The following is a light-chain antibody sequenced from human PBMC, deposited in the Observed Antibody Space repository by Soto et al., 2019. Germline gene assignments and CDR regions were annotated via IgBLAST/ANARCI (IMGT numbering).Light chain of an antibody. CDR1: QSISSY. J-gene: IGKJ1*01. Sequence: IRRTQSPSSLSASVGDRFSITCRASQSISSYLNWYQQKPGKAPKLLIYAASSLQSGVPSRFSGSGSGTDFTLTISSLQPEDFATYYCQQSYSTPWTFGEGTKVDIK. V-gene: IGKV1-39*01. CDR3: QQSYSTPWT. CDR2: AAS.